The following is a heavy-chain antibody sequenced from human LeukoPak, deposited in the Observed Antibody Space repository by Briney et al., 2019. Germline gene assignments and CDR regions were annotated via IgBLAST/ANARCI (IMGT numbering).Heavy chain of an antibody. V-gene: IGHV1-69*05. CDR2: IIPIFGTA. CDR3: AREVVVPAAPYNWFDP. CDR1: GYTFTSYG. D-gene: IGHD2-2*01. J-gene: IGHJ5*02. Sequence: SVKVSCKASGYTFTSYGISWVRQAPGQGLEWMGGIIPIFGTANYAQKFQGRVTITTDESTSTAYMELSGLRAEDTAVYYCAREVVVPAAPYNWFDPWGQGTLVTVSS.